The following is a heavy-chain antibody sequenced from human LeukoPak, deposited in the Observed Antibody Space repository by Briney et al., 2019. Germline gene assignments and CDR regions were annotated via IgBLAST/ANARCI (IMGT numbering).Heavy chain of an antibody. Sequence: PGGSLRLSCEVSGITFSRHSMNWVRQAPGKGLERVASIGSSRRYIYHADSVRGRFTISGDNAEKSLYLEMNSLRVEDTAVYYCTRGLEYSSTDAFDIWGQGIMVTVSS. D-gene: IGHD6-6*01. CDR2: IGSSRRYI. J-gene: IGHJ3*02. CDR1: GITFSRHS. CDR3: TRGLEYSSTDAFDI. V-gene: IGHV3-21*01.